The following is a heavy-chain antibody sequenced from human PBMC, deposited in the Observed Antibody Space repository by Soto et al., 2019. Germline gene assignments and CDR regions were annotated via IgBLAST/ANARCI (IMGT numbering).Heavy chain of an antibody. CDR3: ARGGGTLDY. CDR2: INPRDGTT. CDR1: GYTFISYS. Sequence: QVQLVQSGAEVKKSGASVRVTCEASGYTFISYSMYWVRQAPGQGLEWMGMINPRDGTTLYAQNFQGRVTMTRDTSTRTVYMELSSLRSEDMALYYCARGGGTLDYWGQGTLVTVSS. J-gene: IGHJ4*02. V-gene: IGHV1-46*01.